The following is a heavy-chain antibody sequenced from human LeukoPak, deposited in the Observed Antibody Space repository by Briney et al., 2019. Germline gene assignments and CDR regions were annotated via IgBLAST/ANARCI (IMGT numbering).Heavy chain of an antibody. J-gene: IGHJ4*02. CDR1: GGSISSGTYH. CDR2: IYYSGST. CDR3: ARDLIFHY. V-gene: IGHV4-61*01. D-gene: IGHD2-8*01. Sequence: SETLSLTCTVSGGSISSGTYHWSWIRQPPGKGLEWIGYIYYSGSTNYNPSLKSRVTISVDTSKNQFSLKLSSVTAADTAVYYCARDLIFHYWGQGTLVTVSS.